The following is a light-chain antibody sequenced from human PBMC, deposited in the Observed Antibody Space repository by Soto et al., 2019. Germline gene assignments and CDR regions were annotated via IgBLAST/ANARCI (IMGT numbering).Light chain of an antibody. V-gene: IGKV3-20*01. CDR2: ATS. CDR3: YQYYSSPHT. CDR1: QTISRDD. J-gene: IGKJ3*01. Sequence: EIALTQSPGTLSLSPGETATLSCRTSQTISRDDLAWYQQRPGQAPRLLVSATSRRATGIPDRFNGYGSGTDFTLTISSLEPEDFGVYYCYQYYSSPHTFGPGTRVDIK.